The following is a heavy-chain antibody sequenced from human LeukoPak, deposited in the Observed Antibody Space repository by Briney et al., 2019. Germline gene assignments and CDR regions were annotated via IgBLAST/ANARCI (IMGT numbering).Heavy chain of an antibody. CDR3: ARFCGGDCYSAVHAFDI. CDR1: GASVSSGSYY. Sequence: SETLSLTCTVSGASVSSGSYYWSWLRQPPGKGLEWIGHIYYSGSTNYNPSLKSRVTISVDTSKTRFSLKLSSVTAADTAVYYCARFCGGDCYSAVHAFDIWGQGTMVTVSS. J-gene: IGHJ3*02. V-gene: IGHV4-61*01. CDR2: IYYSGST. D-gene: IGHD2-21*02.